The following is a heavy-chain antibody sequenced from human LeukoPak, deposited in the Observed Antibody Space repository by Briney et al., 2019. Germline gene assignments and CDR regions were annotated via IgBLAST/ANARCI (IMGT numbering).Heavy chain of an antibody. CDR2: IGSSGSYI. CDR3: AKGNYSGSLESHDFDY. D-gene: IGHD3-10*01. CDR1: GFTFSSYH. V-gene: IGHV3-21*01. Sequence: PGGSLRLSCEVSGFTFSSYHMNWVRQAPGKGLEWVSSIGSSGSYIYYADSLTGRFTISRDNAKNTLYLQMNSLRAEDTAVYYCAKGNYSGSLESHDFDYWGQGTLVTVSS. J-gene: IGHJ4*02.